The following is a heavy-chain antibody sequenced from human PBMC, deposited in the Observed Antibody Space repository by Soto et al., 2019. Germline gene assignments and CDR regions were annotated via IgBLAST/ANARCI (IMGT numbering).Heavy chain of an antibody. D-gene: IGHD5-12*01. CDR2: ISYDGSNK. Sequence: GGSLRLSCAASAFTFSSYAMHWVRQAPGKGLEWVAGISYDGSNKYYADSVKRRFTISRDNSKNTLYLQMNSLRAEDTAVYYCARDRYDLNYYYGIEVWGQGTTVTVSS. V-gene: IGHV3-30-3*01. CDR1: AFTFSSYA. CDR3: ARDRYDLNYYYGIEV. J-gene: IGHJ6*01.